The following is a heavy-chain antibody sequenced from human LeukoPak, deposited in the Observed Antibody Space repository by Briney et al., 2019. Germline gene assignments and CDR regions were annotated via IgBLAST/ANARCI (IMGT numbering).Heavy chain of an antibody. CDR3: ARYFGDPQGMDV. J-gene: IGHJ6*02. D-gene: IGHD3-10*01. CDR2: ISGSSVTR. V-gene: IGHV3-48*02. CDR1: GFIVSGNY. Sequence: GGSLRLSCAASGFIVSGNYMSWVRQPPGKGLEWVSHISGSSVTRYYADSVKGRFTISRDNVKNSLYLQMNSLRDEDTAVYYCARYFGDPQGMDVWGQGTTVTVSS.